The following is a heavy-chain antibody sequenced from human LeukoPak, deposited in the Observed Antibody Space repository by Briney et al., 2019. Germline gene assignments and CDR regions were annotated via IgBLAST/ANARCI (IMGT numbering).Heavy chain of an antibody. V-gene: IGHV1-46*01. CDR3: ARDLAIAAAAAYYYYGMDV. D-gene: IGHD6-13*01. J-gene: IGHJ6*02. CDR2: INPSGGST. Sequence: ASVKVSCKASGYTFTSYYMHWVRQAPGQGLEWMGIINPSGGSTSYAQKFRGRVTMTRDTSTSTVYMELSSLRSEDTAVYYCARDLAIAAAAAYYYYGMDVWGQGTTVTVSS. CDR1: GYTFTSYY.